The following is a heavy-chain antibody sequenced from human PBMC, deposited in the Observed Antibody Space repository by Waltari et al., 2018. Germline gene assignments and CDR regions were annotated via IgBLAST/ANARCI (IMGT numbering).Heavy chain of an antibody. CDR1: GYTFTYRY. CDR3: AGSRDGYKIRLDY. V-gene: IGHV1-45*02. J-gene: IGHJ4*02. D-gene: IGHD5-12*01. CDR2: ITPFNGNT. Sequence: QMQLVQSGAEVKKTGSSVKVSCKASGYTFTYRYLHWVRQAPGQALEWMGWITPFNGNTNYAQKFQDRVTITRDRSMSTAYMELSSLRSEDTAMYYCAGSRDGYKIRLDYWGQGTLVTVSS.